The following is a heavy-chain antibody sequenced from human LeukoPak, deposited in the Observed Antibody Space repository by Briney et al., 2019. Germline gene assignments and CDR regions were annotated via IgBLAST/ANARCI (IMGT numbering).Heavy chain of an antibody. D-gene: IGHD2-2*02. V-gene: IGHV1-46*01. CDR3: ARVDYTRRFDY. Sequence: ASVKVSCKASGYTFTSYYMHWVRQAPGRGLEWMGIINPSGGSTSYAQKFQGRVAMTRDTSTSTVYMELSSLRSEDTAVYYCARVDYTRRFDYWGQGTLVTVSS. CDR2: INPSGGST. CDR1: GYTFTSYY. J-gene: IGHJ4*02.